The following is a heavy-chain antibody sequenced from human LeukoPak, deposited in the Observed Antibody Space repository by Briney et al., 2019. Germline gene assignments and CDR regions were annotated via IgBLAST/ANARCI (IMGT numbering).Heavy chain of an antibody. J-gene: IGHJ4*02. CDR1: GYSISGYY. CDR3: ARAYCSGGSCSSRGNFDY. CDR2: IYYSGCT. Sequence: SGTLSLTCTVSGYSISGYYWSWIRQPPGKGLEWIGDIYYSGCTSYNPSLKSGVTMSLDSSKNQRSLKMTSVTAADTAVYFCARAYCSGGSCSSRGNFDYWGQGTMVTDPS. V-gene: IGHV4-59*08. D-gene: IGHD2-15*01.